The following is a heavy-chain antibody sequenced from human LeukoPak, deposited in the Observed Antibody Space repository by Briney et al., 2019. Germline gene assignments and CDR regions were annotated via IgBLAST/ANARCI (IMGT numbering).Heavy chain of an antibody. CDR1: GDSVSSTKSA. J-gene: IGHJ4*02. D-gene: IGHD1-14*01. V-gene: IGHV6-1*01. CDR2: TYYRSKWYN. CDR3: ASINSWTEEPDTGFDY. Sequence: SQTLSLACAISGDSVSSTKSAWNWIRQSPSRGLEWLGRTYYRSKWYNDYARSVKSRITINPDTSKNQFSLHLDSVTPEDTAVYFCASINSWTEEPDTGFDYWGQGTLVTVSS.